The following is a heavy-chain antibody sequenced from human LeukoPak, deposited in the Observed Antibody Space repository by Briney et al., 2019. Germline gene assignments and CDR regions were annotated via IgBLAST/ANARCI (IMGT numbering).Heavy chain of an antibody. D-gene: IGHD3-22*01. CDR3: ASGYYDSSGSPFAFDI. V-gene: IGHV4-59*10. J-gene: IGHJ3*02. CDR2: IYTSGST. Sequence: SETLSLTCAVYGGSFSGYYWSWIRQPAGKGLEWIGRIYTSGSTNYNPSLKSRVTMSVDTSKNQFSLKLSSVTAADTAVYYCASGYYDSSGSPFAFDIWGQGTMVTVSS. CDR1: GGSFSGYY.